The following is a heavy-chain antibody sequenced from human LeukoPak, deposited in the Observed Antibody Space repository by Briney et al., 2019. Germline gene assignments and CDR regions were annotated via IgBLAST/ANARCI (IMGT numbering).Heavy chain of an antibody. CDR3: AQDRGARYPFGMDV. J-gene: IGHJ6*02. D-gene: IGHD2-2*01. V-gene: IGHV3-23*01. Sequence: GGSLRLSRAASGLTFSTYAMRWIRQAPGKGLEWDSSIGGGGTTSYADSVKGRFTISRDLSKITVYLQMNSLRAEDTAVYYCAQDRGARYPFGMDVWGQGTTVTVSS. CDR1: GLTFSTYA. CDR2: IGGGGTT.